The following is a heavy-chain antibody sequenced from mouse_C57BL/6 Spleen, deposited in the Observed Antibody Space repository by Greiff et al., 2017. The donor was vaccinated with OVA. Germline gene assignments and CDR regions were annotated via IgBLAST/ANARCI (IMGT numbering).Heavy chain of an antibody. D-gene: IGHD1-1*01. CDR1: GYTFTDYN. Sequence: EVQLQQSGPELVKPGASVKIPCKASGYTFTDYNMDWVKQSHGKSLEWIGDINPNNGGTIYNQKFKGKATLTVDKSSSTAYMELRSLTSEDTAVYYCARQSPSYYGGYFDVWGTGTTVTVSS. V-gene: IGHV1-18*01. CDR3: ARQSPSYYGGYFDV. J-gene: IGHJ1*03. CDR2: INPNNGGT.